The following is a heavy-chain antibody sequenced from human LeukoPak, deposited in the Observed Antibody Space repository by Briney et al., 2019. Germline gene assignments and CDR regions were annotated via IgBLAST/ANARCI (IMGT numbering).Heavy chain of an antibody. CDR1: GYTFTSYG. CDR2: ISAYNGNT. J-gene: IGHJ4*02. D-gene: IGHD6-13*01. V-gene: IGHV1-18*01. CDR3: ARDQGSSWSWSRDYTWPPLDY. Sequence: GASVKVSCKASGYTFTSYGISWVRQAPGQGLEWMGWISAYNGNTNYAQKLQGRVTMTTDTSTSTAYMELRSLRSDDTAVYYCARDQGSSWSWSRDYTWPPLDYWGQGTLVTVSS.